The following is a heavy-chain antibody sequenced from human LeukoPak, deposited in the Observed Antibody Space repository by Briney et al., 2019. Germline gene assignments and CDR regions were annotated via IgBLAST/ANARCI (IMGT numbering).Heavy chain of an antibody. V-gene: IGHV4-59*01. CDR1: GGTISRYY. CDR2: IYYSGTT. Sequence: PSETLSLTCTVSGGTISRYYWSWIRQPPGKGLEWIGYIYYSGTTNYNPSLKSRVTISVDTSKNQFSLKLSSVTAADTAVYYCARGPTRNYFDYWGQGTLVTVSS. J-gene: IGHJ4*02. CDR3: ARGPTRNYFDY.